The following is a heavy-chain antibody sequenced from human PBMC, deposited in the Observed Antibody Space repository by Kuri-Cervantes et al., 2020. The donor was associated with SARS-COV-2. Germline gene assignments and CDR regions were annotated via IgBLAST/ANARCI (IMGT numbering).Heavy chain of an antibody. J-gene: IGHJ4*02. CDR1: GFTFSSYG. Sequence: GESLKISCAASGFTFSSYGMHWVRQAPGKGLEWVAFIRYDGSNKYYADSVKGRLTISRDNSKNTLYLQMNSLRAEDTAVYYCAAGLVDPIDYWGQGTLVTVSS. V-gene: IGHV3-30*02. D-gene: IGHD1-26*01. CDR2: IRYDGSNK. CDR3: AAGLVDPIDY.